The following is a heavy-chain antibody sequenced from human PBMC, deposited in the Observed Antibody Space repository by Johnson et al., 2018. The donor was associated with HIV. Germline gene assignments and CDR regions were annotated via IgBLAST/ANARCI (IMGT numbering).Heavy chain of an antibody. Sequence: VQLVESGGGLVQPGGSLRLSCAASGFTVSSNYMSWVRQAPGKGLEWVSIIYSGGRAYYADSVKGRFIISRDNSKNTLYLKMNSLRAEDTAVYYCARAIVTPDEVAFDIWGQGTVVTVSS. J-gene: IGHJ3*02. CDR2: IYSGGRA. CDR3: ARAIVTPDEVAFDI. V-gene: IGHV3-66*01. D-gene: IGHD5-18*01. CDR1: GFTVSSNY.